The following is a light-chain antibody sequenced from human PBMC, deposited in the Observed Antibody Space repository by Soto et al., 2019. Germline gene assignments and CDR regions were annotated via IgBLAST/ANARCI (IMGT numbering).Light chain of an antibody. CDR2: GAS. CDR1: QSVSSSY. V-gene: IGKV3-20*01. Sequence: EMVLTQSPGTLSLSPGERATHSCRASQSVSSSYLAWYQQKPGQAPRLLIYGASSRATGIPDRFSGSGSGTDFTLTISRLEPEDFAVYYCQQYGSSRTFGQGTKVEIK. CDR3: QQYGSSRT. J-gene: IGKJ1*01.